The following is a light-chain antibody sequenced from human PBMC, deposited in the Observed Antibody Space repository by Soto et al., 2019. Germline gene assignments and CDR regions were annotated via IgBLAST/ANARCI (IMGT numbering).Light chain of an antibody. CDR3: QQDNVYPLT. CDR2: KAS. V-gene: IGKV1-5*03. Sequence: DIQMTHSPSTLSASVGDRVTITCRASESISDWLAWYQQKPGKAPNLLIQKASTLKSGVPSRFSGSGSGTEFTLTIGSLQPDDFATYYCQQDNVYPLTFGQGTQVEVK. CDR1: ESISDW. J-gene: IGKJ1*01.